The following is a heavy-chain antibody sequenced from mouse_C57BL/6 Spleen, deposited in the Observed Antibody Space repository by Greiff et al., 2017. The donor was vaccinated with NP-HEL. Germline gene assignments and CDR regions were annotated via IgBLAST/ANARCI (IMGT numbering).Heavy chain of an antibody. J-gene: IGHJ3*01. CDR3: AREDYGSSFAY. CDR1: GYTFTSYW. V-gene: IGHV1-59*01. CDR2: IDPSDSYT. D-gene: IGHD1-1*01. Sequence: QVQLQQPGAELVRPGTSLMLSCKASGYTFTSYWMHWVKQRPGQGLEWIGVIDPSDSYTNYNQKFKGKATLTVDTSSSTAYMQLSSLTSEDSAVYYCAREDYGSSFAYWGQGTLVTVSA.